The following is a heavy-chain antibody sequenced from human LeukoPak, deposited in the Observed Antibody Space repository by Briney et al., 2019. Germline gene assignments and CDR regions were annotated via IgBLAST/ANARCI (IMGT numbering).Heavy chain of an antibody. V-gene: IGHV3-30*18. CDR2: ISYDGSNK. Sequence: PGGSLRLSCAASGFTFSSYGMHWVRQAPGKGLEWVAVISYDGSNKYYADSVKGRFTISRDNSKNTPYLQMNSLRAEDTAVYYCAKAGDRDYFDYWGQGTLVTVSS. D-gene: IGHD7-27*01. J-gene: IGHJ4*02. CDR3: AKAGDRDYFDY. CDR1: GFTFSSYG.